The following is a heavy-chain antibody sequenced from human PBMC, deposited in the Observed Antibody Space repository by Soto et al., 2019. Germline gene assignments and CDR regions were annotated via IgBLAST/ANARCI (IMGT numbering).Heavy chain of an antibody. D-gene: IGHD3-3*01. CDR2: ISYDGSNK. Sequence: LRLSYAASGFTFSSYAMHWVRQAPGKGLEWVAVISYDGSNKYYADSVKGRFTISRDNSKNTLYLQMNSLRAEDTAVYYCARDRYDFWSGFHFLFDYWGQGTLVTVSS. CDR3: ARDRYDFWSGFHFLFDY. J-gene: IGHJ4*02. V-gene: IGHV3-30-3*01. CDR1: GFTFSSYA.